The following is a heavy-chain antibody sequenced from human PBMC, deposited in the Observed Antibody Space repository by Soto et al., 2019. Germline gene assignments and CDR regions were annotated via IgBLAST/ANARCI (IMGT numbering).Heavy chain of an antibody. D-gene: IGHD3-10*01. CDR3: ARDAGGSGIPYYYYYGMDV. J-gene: IGHJ6*02. V-gene: IGHV3-7*05. CDR2: IKQDGSEK. CDR1: GFTFSSYW. Sequence: GGSLRLSCAASGFTFSSYWMSWVRQAPGKGLEWVANIKQDGSEKYYVDSVKGRFTISRDNAKNSLYLQMNSLRAEDTAVYYCARDAGGSGIPYYYYYGMDVWGQGTTVTV.